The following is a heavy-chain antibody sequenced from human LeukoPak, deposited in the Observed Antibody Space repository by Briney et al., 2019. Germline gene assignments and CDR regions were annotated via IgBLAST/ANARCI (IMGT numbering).Heavy chain of an antibody. D-gene: IGHD3-10*01. CDR1: GFTFSSYG. V-gene: IGHV3-33*01. CDR2: IWYDGSNK. Sequence: GGSLRLPCAASGFTFSSYGMHWVRQAPGKGLEWVAVIWYDGSNKYYAHSVKGRFTISRDNSKNTLYLQMNSLRAEDTAVYYCARDSGYYGSANYFDYWGQGTLVTVSS. J-gene: IGHJ4*02. CDR3: ARDSGYYGSANYFDY.